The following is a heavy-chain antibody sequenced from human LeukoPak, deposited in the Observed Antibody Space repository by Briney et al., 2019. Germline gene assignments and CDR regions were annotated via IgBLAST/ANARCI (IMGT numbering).Heavy chain of an antibody. D-gene: IGHD6-19*01. CDR1: GGSISSYY. J-gene: IGHJ4*02. CDR2: IYYSGST. CDR3: ARVAVAGKIFDY. V-gene: IGHV4-59*12. Sequence: PSETLSLTCTVSGGSISSYYWSWIRQPPGKGLEWIGYIYYSGSTYYNPSLKSRVTISVDTSKNQFSLKLSSVTAADTAVYYCARVAVAGKIFDYWGQGTLVTVSS.